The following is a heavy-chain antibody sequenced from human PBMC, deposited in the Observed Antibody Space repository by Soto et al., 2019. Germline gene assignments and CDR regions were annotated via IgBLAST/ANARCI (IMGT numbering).Heavy chain of an antibody. J-gene: IGHJ6*02. Sequence: SVKVSCKASGFTFTSSAVQWVRQARGQRLEWIGWIVVGSGNTNYAQKFQERVTITRDMSTSTAYMELSSLRSEDTAVYYCAADRCTNGVCYTGYYYYGMDVWGQGTTVTVSS. CDR3: AADRCTNGVCYTGYYYYGMDV. D-gene: IGHD2-8*01. V-gene: IGHV1-58*01. CDR2: IVVGSGNT. CDR1: GFTFTSSA.